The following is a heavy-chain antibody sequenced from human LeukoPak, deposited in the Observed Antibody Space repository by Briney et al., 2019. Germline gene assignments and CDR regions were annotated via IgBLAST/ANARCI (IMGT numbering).Heavy chain of an antibody. CDR1: GGSISSSGFY. CDR2: ISYSGTT. V-gene: IGHV4-39*01. D-gene: IGHD2-2*01. Sequence: PSETLSLTCTVSGGSISSSGFYWGWFRQPPWKGLEWLATISYSGTTYYNPSHRSRVTISVDMSKNQFSLELTSVTAADTVVYHCARGSTRPNLFAPWGQGTLVTVSS. J-gene: IGHJ5*02. CDR3: ARGSTRPNLFAP.